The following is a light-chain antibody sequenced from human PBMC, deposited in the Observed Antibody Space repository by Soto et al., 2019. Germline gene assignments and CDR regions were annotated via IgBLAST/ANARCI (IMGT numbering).Light chain of an antibody. CDR1: LGISSY. CDR3: QQYYSYPRT. CDR2: AAS. Sequence: AIRMTQSPSSFSASTGDRVTITCRASLGISSYLAWYQQKPGKAPKLLIYAASTLQSGVPSRFSGSGSGTDFTLTISCLQSEDFATYYCQQYYSYPRTFGQGTKVDIK. J-gene: IGKJ1*01. V-gene: IGKV1-8*01.